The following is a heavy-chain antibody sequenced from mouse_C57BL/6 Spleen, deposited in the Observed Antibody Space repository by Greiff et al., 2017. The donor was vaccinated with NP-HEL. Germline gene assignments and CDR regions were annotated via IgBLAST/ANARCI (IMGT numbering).Heavy chain of an antibody. CDR2: IDPENGDT. J-gene: IGHJ1*03. V-gene: IGHV14-4*01. CDR1: GFNIKDDY. D-gene: IGHD4-1*01. CDR3: TTLGRGYFDV. Sequence: DVKLVESGAELVRPGASVKLSCTASGFNIKDDYMHWVKQRPEQGLEWIGWIDPENGDTEYASKFQGKATITADTSSNTAYLQLSSLTSEDTAVYYCTTLGRGYFDVWGTGTTVTVSS.